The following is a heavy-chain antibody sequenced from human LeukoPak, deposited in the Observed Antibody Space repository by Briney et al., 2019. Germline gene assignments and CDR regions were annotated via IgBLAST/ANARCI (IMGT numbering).Heavy chain of an antibody. CDR3: AREGSGWYVDS. Sequence: ASVNVSCKGSGYTFTNYAISWVRQAPGQGLEWMAWISADNGNTNYARHLQGRVTMTIDTSTSTAYMEVSSLRSDDTAVYYCAREGSGWYVDSWGQGTLVTVSS. CDR2: ISADNGNT. V-gene: IGHV1-18*01. CDR1: GYTFTNYA. J-gene: IGHJ5*01. D-gene: IGHD6-13*01.